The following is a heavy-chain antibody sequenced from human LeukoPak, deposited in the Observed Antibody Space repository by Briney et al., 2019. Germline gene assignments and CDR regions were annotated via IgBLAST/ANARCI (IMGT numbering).Heavy chain of an antibody. CDR3: ARIFSDSSLDY. CDR1: GGSISSYY. V-gene: IGHV4-59*01. Sequence: PSETLSLTCTVSGGSISSYYWNWIRQPPGKGLEWIGYIYYSGSTNYNPSLKSRVTISVDTSKNQFSLKLSSVTAADTAVYYCARIFSDSSLDYWGQGTLVTVSS. D-gene: IGHD6-13*01. J-gene: IGHJ4*02. CDR2: IYYSGST.